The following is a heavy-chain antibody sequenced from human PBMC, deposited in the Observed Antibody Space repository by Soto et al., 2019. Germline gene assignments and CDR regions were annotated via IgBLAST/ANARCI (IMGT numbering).Heavy chain of an antibody. Sequence: QVQLVESGGGVVQPGRSLRLSCAASGFTFSRYGMHWVRQAPGKGLEWVALIWDYGSKKYYADSVKGRFTISRDNSKNTLYLQLNSLRAEDTAVYYCARDRGMIVVSEPVHNWFDPWGQGTLVTVSS. J-gene: IGHJ5*02. D-gene: IGHD3-22*01. CDR3: ARDRGMIVVSEPVHNWFDP. V-gene: IGHV3-33*01. CDR1: GFTFSRYG. CDR2: IWDYGSKK.